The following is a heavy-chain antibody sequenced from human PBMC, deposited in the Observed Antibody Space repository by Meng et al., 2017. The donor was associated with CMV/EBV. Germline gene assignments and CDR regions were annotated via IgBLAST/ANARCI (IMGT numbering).Heavy chain of an antibody. V-gene: IGHV1-69*05. J-gene: IGHJ6*02. CDR1: GGTFSSYA. CDR3: ARHRPHYYYGMDV. Sequence: SVKVSCKASGGTFSSYAISWVRQAPGQGLEWMGGIIPIFGTANYAQKFQGRVTITTDESTSTAYMELSSLRSEDTAVYYCARHRPHYYYGMDVWGQGTTVTVSS. CDR2: IIPIFGTA.